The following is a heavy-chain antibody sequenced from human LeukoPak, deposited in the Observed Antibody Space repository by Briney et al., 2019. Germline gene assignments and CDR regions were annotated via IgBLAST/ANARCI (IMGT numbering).Heavy chain of an antibody. J-gene: IGHJ4*02. CDR2: IYYSGST. CDR1: GGSISSYY. V-gene: IGHV4-59*01. Sequence: SETLSLTCTVSGGSISSYYWNWIRQPPGKGLEWIGYIYYSGSTNYNPSPKSRVTTSVDTSKNQFSLKLSSVTAADTAVYYCARERLGYYDRSGLDYWGQGTLVTVSS. CDR3: ARERLGYYDRSGLDY. D-gene: IGHD3-22*01.